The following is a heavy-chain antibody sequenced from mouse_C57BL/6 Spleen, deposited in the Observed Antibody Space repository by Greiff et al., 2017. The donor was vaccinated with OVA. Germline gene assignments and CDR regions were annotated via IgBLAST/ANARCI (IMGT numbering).Heavy chain of an antibody. D-gene: IGHD2-3*01. V-gene: IGHV5-9-1*02. CDR3: TREGDGYYVTYAMDY. CDR2: ISSGGDYI. J-gene: IGHJ4*01. Sequence: EVKVVESGEGLVKPGGSLKLSCAASGFTFSSYAMSWVRQTPEKRLEWVAYISSGGDYIYYADTVKGRFTISRDNARNTLYLQMSSLKSEDTAMYYCTREGDGYYVTYAMDYWGQGTSVTVSS. CDR1: GFTFSSYA.